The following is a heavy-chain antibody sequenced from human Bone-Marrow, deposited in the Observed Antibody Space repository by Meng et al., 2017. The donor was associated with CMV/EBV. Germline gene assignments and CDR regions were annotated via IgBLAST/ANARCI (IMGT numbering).Heavy chain of an antibody. D-gene: IGHD2-15*01. J-gene: IGHJ4*02. CDR3: ARGLGCSGGDCYSPNFDS. CDR1: YH. Sequence: YHWSWIRQPPGKGLEWIGEINHREINPSGSTNYNPSLKSRVTMSVDTSKNQFSLKLSSVTAADTAVYYCARGLGCSGGDCYSPNFDSRGQGILVTVSS. V-gene: IGHV4-34*01. CDR2: INPSGST.